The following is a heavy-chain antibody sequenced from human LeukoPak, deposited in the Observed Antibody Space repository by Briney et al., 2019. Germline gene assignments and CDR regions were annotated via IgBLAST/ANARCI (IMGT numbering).Heavy chain of an antibody. D-gene: IGHD3-22*01. Sequence: GGSLRLSCAASGFTFSRYWMSWVRQAPGKGLEWVSYISSSGSTIYYADSVKGRFTISRDNAKNSLYLQMNSLRAEDTAVYYCARDSAVVYDYWGQGTLVTVSS. CDR1: GFTFSRYW. J-gene: IGHJ4*02. CDR3: ARDSAVVYDY. CDR2: ISSSGSTI. V-gene: IGHV3-48*04.